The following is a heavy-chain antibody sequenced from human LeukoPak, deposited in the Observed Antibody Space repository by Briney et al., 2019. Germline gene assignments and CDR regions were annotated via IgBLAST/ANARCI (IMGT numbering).Heavy chain of an antibody. CDR3: ATDRVAVAGTGRPLDY. V-gene: IGHV1-24*01. J-gene: IGHJ4*02. D-gene: IGHD6-19*01. CDR1: GYTLTELS. Sequence: ASVKVSCKVSGYTLTELSMHWVRQAPGKGLERVGGFDPEDGETIYAQKFQGRVTMTEDTSTDTAYMELSSLRSEDTAVYYCATDRVAVAGTGRPLDYWGQGTLVTVSS. CDR2: FDPEDGET.